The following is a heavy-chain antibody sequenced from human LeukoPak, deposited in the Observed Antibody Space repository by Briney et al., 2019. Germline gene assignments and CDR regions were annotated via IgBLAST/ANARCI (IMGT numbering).Heavy chain of an antibody. Sequence: SETLSLTCTVPGGSISSYYWSWIRQPPGKGLEWIGYIYYRGSTNYNPSLKSRVTISVDTSKNQFSLKLSSVTAADTAVYYCARKGKDSRYCSGGSCYVDYWGQGTLVTVSS. J-gene: IGHJ4*02. V-gene: IGHV4-59*12. D-gene: IGHD2-15*01. CDR1: GGSISSYY. CDR2: IYYRGST. CDR3: ARKGKDSRYCSGGSCYVDY.